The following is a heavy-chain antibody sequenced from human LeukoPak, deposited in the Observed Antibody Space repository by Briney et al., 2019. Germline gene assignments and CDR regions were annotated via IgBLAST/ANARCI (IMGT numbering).Heavy chain of an antibody. CDR2: INEDGSNK. CDR1: GFSFSNHY. CDR3: TRVIVAVPGYFDYFDF. Sequence: GGSLRLSCAASGFSFSNHYMRWIRQAPGKGLEWVANINEDGSNKWHLGSVKGRFTVSRDNARNALYLQMNSLRVEDTAVYYCTRVIVAVPGYFDYFDFRGQGALVTVSS. J-gene: IGHJ4*02. V-gene: IGHV3-7*01. D-gene: IGHD6-19*01.